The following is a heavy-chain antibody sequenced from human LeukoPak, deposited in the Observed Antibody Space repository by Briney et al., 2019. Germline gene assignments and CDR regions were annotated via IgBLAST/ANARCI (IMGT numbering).Heavy chain of an antibody. CDR2: IYYSGST. CDR3: ARSQYYYDSSGYYPSGNYYYYYGMDV. Sequence: PSETLSLTCTVSGGSISSYYWSWIRQPPGKGLEWIGYIYYSGSTNYNPSLKSRVTISVDTSKNQFSLKLSSVTAADTAVYYCARSQYYYDSSGYYPSGNYYYYYGMDVWGQGTTVTVSS. V-gene: IGHV4-59*08. D-gene: IGHD3-22*01. J-gene: IGHJ6*02. CDR1: GGSISSYY.